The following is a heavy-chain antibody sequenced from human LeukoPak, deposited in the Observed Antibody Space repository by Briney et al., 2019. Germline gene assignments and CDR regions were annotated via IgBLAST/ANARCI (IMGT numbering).Heavy chain of an antibody. J-gene: IGHJ4*02. CDR1: GGSFSGYY. V-gene: IGHV4-34*01. D-gene: IGHD6-19*01. Sequence: PSETLSLTCAVYGGSFSGYYWSWIRQPPGKGLEWIGEINHSGGTNYNPSLKSRVTISVDTSKNQFSLKLSSVTAADTAVYYCARGYSSGWYVGYWGQGTLVTVSS. CDR2: INHSGGT. CDR3: ARGYSSGWYVGY.